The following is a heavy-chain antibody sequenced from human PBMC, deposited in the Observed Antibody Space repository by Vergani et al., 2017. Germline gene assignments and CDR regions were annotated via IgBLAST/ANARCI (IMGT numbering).Heavy chain of an antibody. Sequence: QVQLVQSGAEVKKPGASVKVSCKASGYTFTSYDINWVRQATGQGLEWMGWMNPNSGNTGYAQKFQGRVSMTRNTSISTAYMELSSLRSEDTAVYYCARGLHGFNYYYYYMDVWGKGTTVTVSS. CDR3: ARGLHGFNYYYYYMDV. V-gene: IGHV1-8*01. D-gene: IGHD3-10*01. CDR1: GYTFTSYD. J-gene: IGHJ6*03. CDR2: MNPNSGNT.